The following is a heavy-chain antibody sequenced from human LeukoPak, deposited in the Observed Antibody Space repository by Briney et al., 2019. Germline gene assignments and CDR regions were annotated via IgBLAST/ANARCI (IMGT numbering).Heavy chain of an antibody. D-gene: IGHD1-26*01. CDR2: ISSSSSTI. CDR3: TPHRDGSYPFDY. J-gene: IGHJ4*02. V-gene: IGHV3-48*02. Sequence: GGSLRLSCAASGFTFSSYSMNWVRQAPGKGLEWVSYISSSSSTIYYADSVKGRFTISRDGAKNSLYLQMNTLRDEDTAVYYCTPHRDGSYPFDYWGQGTLVTVSS. CDR1: GFTFSSYS.